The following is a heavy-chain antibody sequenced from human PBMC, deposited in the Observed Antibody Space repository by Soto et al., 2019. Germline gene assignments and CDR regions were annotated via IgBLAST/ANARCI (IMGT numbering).Heavy chain of an antibody. D-gene: IGHD2-2*01. CDR3: AREYANSPEAFDY. J-gene: IGHJ4*02. V-gene: IGHV4-61*01. CDR1: GGSVNSDSYY. Sequence: QVQLQESGPGLVKPSETLSLTCTVSGGSVNSDSYYWSWIRQPPGKGLEWIGYIYYTGSTNYNPSLKRRVTISLDTSRNQFSLKLSSVTAAETAVFYCAREYANSPEAFDYWGQGALVTVSS. CDR2: IYYTGST.